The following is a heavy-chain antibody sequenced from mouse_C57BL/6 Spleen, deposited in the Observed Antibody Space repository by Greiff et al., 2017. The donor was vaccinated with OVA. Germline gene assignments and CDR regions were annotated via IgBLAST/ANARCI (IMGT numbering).Heavy chain of an antibody. D-gene: IGHD2-5*01. CDR2: ISDGGSYT. Sequence: EVQLVESGGGLVKPGGSLKLSCAASGFTFSSYAMSWVRQTPEKRLEWVATISDGGSYTYYPDNVKGRFTISRDNAKNNLYLQMSHLKSEDTAMYYCARGSYYSNYDYFDYWGQGTTLTVSS. CDR3: ARGSYYSNYDYFDY. V-gene: IGHV5-4*01. J-gene: IGHJ2*01. CDR1: GFTFSSYA.